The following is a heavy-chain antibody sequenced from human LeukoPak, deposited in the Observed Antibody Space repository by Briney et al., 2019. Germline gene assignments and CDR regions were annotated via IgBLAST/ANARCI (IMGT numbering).Heavy chain of an antibody. V-gene: IGHV3-21*01. Sequence: GGSLRLSCAASGFTFSNYNMNWVRQAPGKAMEWVSSITSSGTYIFYADSVKGRFTISRDNAKNSLYLQMDSLGPEDTAVYYCARDPYSGAYGNDYYYYMDVWGKGTTVTISS. CDR3: ARDPYSGAYGNDYYYYMDV. CDR1: GFTFSNYN. J-gene: IGHJ6*03. D-gene: IGHD1-26*01. CDR2: ITSSGTYI.